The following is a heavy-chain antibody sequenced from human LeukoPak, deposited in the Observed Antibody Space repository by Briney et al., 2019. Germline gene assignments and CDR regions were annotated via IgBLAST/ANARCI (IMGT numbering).Heavy chain of an antibody. CDR1: GGSISSYY. Sequence: SETLSLTCTVSGGSISSYYWSWIRQPPGKGLEWIGYIYHSGSTYYNPSLKSRVTMSVDRSKNQFSLKLSSVTAADTAVYYCARGPSSWFDYWGQGTLVTVSS. CDR2: IYHSGST. CDR3: ARGPSSWFDY. V-gene: IGHV4-59*04. D-gene: IGHD6-13*01. J-gene: IGHJ4*02.